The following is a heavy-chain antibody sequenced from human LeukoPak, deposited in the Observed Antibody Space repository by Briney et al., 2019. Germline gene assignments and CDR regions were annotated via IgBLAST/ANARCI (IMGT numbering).Heavy chain of an antibody. J-gene: IGHJ5*02. CDR3: AKDPHSSSLNWFDP. CDR2: IYSGGSI. CDR1: GFTFITYS. Sequence: PGGSLRLSCAASGFTFITYSMNWVRQAPGKGLEWVSVIYSGGSIYYADSVKGRFTISRDNSRNTLYLQMNSLRAEDTAVYYCAKDPHSSSLNWFDPWGQGTLVTVSS. V-gene: IGHV3-53*01. D-gene: IGHD6-13*01.